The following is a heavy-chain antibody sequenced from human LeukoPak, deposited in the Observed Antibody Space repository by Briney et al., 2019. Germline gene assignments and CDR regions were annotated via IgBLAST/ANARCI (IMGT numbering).Heavy chain of an antibody. Sequence: GASVKVSCKASGYTFTSYDIIWVRQATGQGLEWMGWMNPSSGNTGYAQKFPGRVTMTRNTSIDTAYMELSSLRSEDTAVYYCARLTMGNRNWFDPWGQGTLVTVSS. D-gene: IGHD3-3*01. CDR1: GYTFTSYD. V-gene: IGHV1-8*01. CDR3: ARLTMGNRNWFDP. CDR2: MNPSSGNT. J-gene: IGHJ5*02.